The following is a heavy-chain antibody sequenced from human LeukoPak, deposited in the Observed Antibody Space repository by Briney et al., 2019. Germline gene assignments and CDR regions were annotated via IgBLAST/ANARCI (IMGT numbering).Heavy chain of an antibody. Sequence: GGSLRLSCAASGFTFSSYGMNWVRQAPGKGLEWVSSISSSSSYIYYADSVEGRFTISRDNAKNSLYLQMNSLRAEDTAVYYCAREGGYCSSTSCPPGPIYYYYGMDVWGQGPTVTVSS. J-gene: IGHJ6*02. CDR2: ISSSSSYI. CDR1: GFTFSSYG. V-gene: IGHV3-21*01. CDR3: AREGGYCSSTSCPPGPIYYYYGMDV. D-gene: IGHD2-2*01.